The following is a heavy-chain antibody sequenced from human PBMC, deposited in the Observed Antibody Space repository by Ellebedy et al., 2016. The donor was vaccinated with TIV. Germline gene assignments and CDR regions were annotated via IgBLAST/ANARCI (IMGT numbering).Heavy chain of an antibody. J-gene: IGHJ4*02. D-gene: IGHD3-22*01. CDR2: ITSTSDNR. CDR3: AKGRGGGSDSSAPRYYFDY. V-gene: IGHV3-48*04. CDR1: GFTFSRYS. Sequence: PGGSLRLSCAASGFTFSRYSMNWVRQAPGKGLECISFITSTSDNRYYADSVKGRFTISRDNAKNSLYLQMNSLRAEDTAVYYCAKGRGGGSDSSAPRYYFDYWGLGTLVTVSS.